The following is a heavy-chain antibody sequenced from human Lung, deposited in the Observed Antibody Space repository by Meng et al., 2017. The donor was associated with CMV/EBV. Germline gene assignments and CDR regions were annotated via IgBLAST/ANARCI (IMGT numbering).Heavy chain of an antibody. CDR3: ARAGYDSSGYYPQPFDY. J-gene: IGHJ4*02. CDR1: GYTLTSYA. D-gene: IGHD3-22*01. CDR2: INAGNGNT. V-gene: IGHV1-3*01. Sequence: QVQLGQSGAEVKKPGASVNVSCKASGYTLTSYAMHWVRQAPGQRLEWMGWINAGNGNTKYSQRFQGRVTITRDTSASTAYMELSSLRSEDTTVYYCARAGYDSSGYYPQPFDYWGQGTLVTVSS.